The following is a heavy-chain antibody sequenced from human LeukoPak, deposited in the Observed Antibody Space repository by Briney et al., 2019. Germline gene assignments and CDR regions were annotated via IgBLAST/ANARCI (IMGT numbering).Heavy chain of an antibody. CDR3: ASDVDSSGYYYGFGY. CDR1: GGSISSYY. Sequence: SETLSLTCTVSGGSISSYYWSWIRRPPGKGLEWIGYIYYSGSTNYNPSLKSRVTISVDTSKNQFSLKLSSVTAADTAVYYCASDVDSSGYYYGFGYWGQRTLVTVSS. D-gene: IGHD3-22*01. CDR2: IYYSGST. J-gene: IGHJ4*02. V-gene: IGHV4-59*01.